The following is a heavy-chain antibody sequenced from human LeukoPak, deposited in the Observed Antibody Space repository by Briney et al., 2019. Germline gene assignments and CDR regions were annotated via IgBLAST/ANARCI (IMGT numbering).Heavy chain of an antibody. V-gene: IGHV1-69*04. J-gene: IGHJ4*02. CDR1: GYTFTSYG. D-gene: IGHD5-18*01. CDR2: IIPILGIA. CDR3: ARGGDTAMADVVNY. Sequence: ASVKVSCKASGYTFTSYGISWVRQAPGQGLEWMGRIIPILGIANYAQKFQGRVTITADKSTSTAYMELSSLRSEDTAVYYCARGGDTAMADVVNYWGQGTLVTVSS.